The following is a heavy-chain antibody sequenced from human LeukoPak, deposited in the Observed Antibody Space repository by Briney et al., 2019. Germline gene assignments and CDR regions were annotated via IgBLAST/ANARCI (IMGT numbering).Heavy chain of an antibody. CDR1: GGSISSYY. V-gene: IGHV4-59*08. CDR2: IYYSGST. J-gene: IGHJ4*02. CDR3: ARGAGAGYNLQPFDY. Sequence: PSETLSLTCTVSGGSISSYYWSWIRQPPGKGPEWMGHIYYSGSTKYNLSLKSRVSISVDTSKNQFSLKLSSVTAADTAVYYCARGAGAGYNLQPFDYWGQGTLVTVSS. D-gene: IGHD5-24*01.